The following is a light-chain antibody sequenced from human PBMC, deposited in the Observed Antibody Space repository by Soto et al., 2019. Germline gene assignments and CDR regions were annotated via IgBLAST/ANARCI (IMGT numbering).Light chain of an antibody. J-gene: IGKJ1*01. Sequence: EIVMTQSAATLSASPGQRATLSCRASQSVSSNLAWYQQKPGQAPRLLIYGASTRATGITARVSGSESGTQFTLTISSLHSEEFAVDNGQQDNNWPRGRFGQGTEVELK. CDR2: GAS. V-gene: IGKV3-15*01. CDR3: QQDNNWPRGR. CDR1: QSVSSN.